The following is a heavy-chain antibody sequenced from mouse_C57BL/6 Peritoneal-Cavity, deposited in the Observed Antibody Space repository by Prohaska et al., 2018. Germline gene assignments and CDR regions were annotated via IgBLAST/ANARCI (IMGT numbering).Heavy chain of an antibody. CDR1: GFPITSGYY. Sequence: QMQLQESGPGLVKPSQSLFLTFSITGFPITSGYYWIWIRQSPGKPLQWMGYITHSGETFYNPAIQRPISITRETSKNQFFLQLNSVATEDTARYYCAGDSSGYWYFDVWGTGTTVTVSS. D-gene: IGHD3-2*02. J-gene: IGHJ1*03. V-gene: IGHV12-3*01. CDR3: AGDSSGYWYFDV. CDR2: ITHSGET.